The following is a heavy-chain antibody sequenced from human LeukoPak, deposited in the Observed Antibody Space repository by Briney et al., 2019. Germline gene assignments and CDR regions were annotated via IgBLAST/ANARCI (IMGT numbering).Heavy chain of an antibody. J-gene: IGHJ5*02. D-gene: IGHD1-26*01. V-gene: IGHV3-7*01. CDR2: INQDGNEK. Sequence: GGSLRLSCAASGFTFSNYWMSWVRQAPGKGLEWVANINQDGNEKYYVDSVKGRFTISRDNAKNSLYLQMNSLRAEDTAVYYCELGSFDPWGQGTLVTVSS. CDR1: GFTFSNYW. CDR3: ELGSFDP.